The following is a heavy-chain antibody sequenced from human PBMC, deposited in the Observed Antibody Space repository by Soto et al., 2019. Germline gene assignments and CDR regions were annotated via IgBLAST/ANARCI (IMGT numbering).Heavy chain of an antibody. J-gene: IGHJ4*02. CDR3: ARDLRTVTTVFDY. V-gene: IGHV3-21*01. D-gene: IGHD4-17*01. CDR2: ISSSSSYI. Sequence: GGSLRLSCAASGFTFSSYSMNWVRQAPGKGLEWVSSISSSSSYIYYADSVKGRFTISRDNAKNSLYLQMNSLRAEDTAVYYCARDLRTVTTVFDYWGQGTLVTVSS. CDR1: GFTFSSYS.